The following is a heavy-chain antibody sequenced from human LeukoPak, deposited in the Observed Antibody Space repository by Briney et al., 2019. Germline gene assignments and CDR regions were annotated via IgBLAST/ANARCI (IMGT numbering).Heavy chain of an antibody. CDR3: AKDLLYNWNYGGYFDY. CDR2: ISGSGGST. Sequence: HSGGSLRLSCAASGFTFSSYAMSWVRQAPGKGLEWVSAISGSGGSTYYADSVKGRFTISRDNSKNTLYQQMNSLRAEDTAVYYCAKDLLYNWNYGGYFDYWGQGTLVTVSS. V-gene: IGHV3-23*01. D-gene: IGHD1-7*01. J-gene: IGHJ4*02. CDR1: GFTFSSYA.